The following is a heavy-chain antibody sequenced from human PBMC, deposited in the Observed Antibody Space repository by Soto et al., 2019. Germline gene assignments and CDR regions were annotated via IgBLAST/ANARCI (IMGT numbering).Heavy chain of an antibody. CDR1: GASIISGGW. Sequence: SETLSLTXVVSGASIISGGWWIWVRQTPLKGLEWSGEIFHSGRTNYSPSLQSRVTMSVDPSKNQFSQNLYYVTAADTAIYYCVRANLRSGWTFDHWGQGIPVTVSS. CDR3: VRANLRSGWTFDH. J-gene: IGHJ4*02. V-gene: IGHV4-4*02. D-gene: IGHD6-19*01. CDR2: IFHSGRT.